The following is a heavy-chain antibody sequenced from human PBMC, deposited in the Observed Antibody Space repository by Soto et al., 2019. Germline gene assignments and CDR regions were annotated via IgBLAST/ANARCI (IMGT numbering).Heavy chain of an antibody. J-gene: IGHJ5*02. D-gene: IGHD6-13*01. CDR2: INPNSGGT. V-gene: IGHV1-2*04. Sequence: SVKVSYKASCYTFTGYYMHWVRQVPGQGLEWMGWINPNSGGTNYAQKFQGWVTMTRDTSISTAYMEMSRLRSDDTAVYYCARGGIAEADWFDPWGQGTLVTVS. CDR1: CYTFTGYY. CDR3: ARGGIAEADWFDP.